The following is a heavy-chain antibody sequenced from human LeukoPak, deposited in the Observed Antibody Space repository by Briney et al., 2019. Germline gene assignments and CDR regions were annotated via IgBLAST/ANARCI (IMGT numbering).Heavy chain of an antibody. V-gene: IGHV4-31*03. CDR3: ARDSPVTGFDP. J-gene: IGHJ5*02. Sequence: PSQTLSLTCTVSGGSISSGGYYWSWIRQHPGKGLEWIGYIYYSGSTYYNPSLKSRVTISVDTSKNQFSPKLSSVTAADTAVYYCARDSPVTGFDPWGQGTLVTVSS. CDR1: GGSISSGGYY. D-gene: IGHD2-21*02. CDR2: IYYSGST.